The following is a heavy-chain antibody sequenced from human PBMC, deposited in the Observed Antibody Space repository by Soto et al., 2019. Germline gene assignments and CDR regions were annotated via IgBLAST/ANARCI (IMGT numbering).Heavy chain of an antibody. CDR3: AAAVEAHLLET. CDR1: GFTFTSSA. V-gene: IGHV1-58*01. J-gene: IGHJ5*02. CDR2: IVVGSGNT. Sequence: QMQLVQSGPEVKKPGPSVKVSCKASGFTFTSSAVPWERQARGQRLEWIGWIVVGSGNTNYAQKFQERVTITRDMSTSTAYMELSSLRSEDTAVYYCAAAVEAHLLETWGQGTLGTVSS.